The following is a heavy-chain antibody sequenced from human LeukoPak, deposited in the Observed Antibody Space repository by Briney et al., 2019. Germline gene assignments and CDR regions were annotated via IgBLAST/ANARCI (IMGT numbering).Heavy chain of an antibody. J-gene: IGHJ4*02. CDR3: ARDRYGGYDFDY. CDR1: GGSISSGDYY. D-gene: IGHD5-12*01. Sequence: SETLSLTCTVSGGSISSGDYYWGWIRQHPGKGLEWIGYIYHSGTTYYNPSLGSRVTISVDTSKNQFSLKLNSVTAADTAVYYCARDRYGGYDFDYWGQGTLVTVSS. V-gene: IGHV4-31*03. CDR2: IYHSGTT.